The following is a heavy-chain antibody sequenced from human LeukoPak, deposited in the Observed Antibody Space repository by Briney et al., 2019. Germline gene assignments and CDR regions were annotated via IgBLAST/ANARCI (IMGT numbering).Heavy chain of an antibody. Sequence: GASVTASCKPSGYTFTRYGISWVRQAPGQGLEWMGWISAYNGNTNYAQKLQGRVTMTTDTSTSTAYMELRSLRSDDTAVYYCAREPPSGWYISLKDYWGQGTLVTVSS. CDR3: AREPPSGWYISLKDY. D-gene: IGHD6-19*01. J-gene: IGHJ4*02. CDR2: ISAYNGNT. V-gene: IGHV1-18*01. CDR1: GYTFTRYG.